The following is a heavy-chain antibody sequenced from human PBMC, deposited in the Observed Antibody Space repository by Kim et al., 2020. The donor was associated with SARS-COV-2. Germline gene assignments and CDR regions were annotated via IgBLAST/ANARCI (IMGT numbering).Heavy chain of an antibody. V-gene: IGHV3-23*01. Sequence: GGSLRLSCTASGFTFSSYDMTWVRRAPGKGLEWVSAISGSGDSSYSADSVRGCFTISRDNSKNTLFLQMNSLRAEDTAVYYCGKVEDVVVVVAADYWGQGTLVTVSS. CDR3: GKVEDVVVVVAADY. CDR1: GFTFSSYD. D-gene: IGHD2-15*01. CDR2: ISGSGDSS. J-gene: IGHJ4*02.